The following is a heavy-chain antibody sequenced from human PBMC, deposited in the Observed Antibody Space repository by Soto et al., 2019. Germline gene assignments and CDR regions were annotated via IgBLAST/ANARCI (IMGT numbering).Heavy chain of an antibody. CDR2: ISAYNGNT. J-gene: IGHJ4*01. D-gene: IGHD4-17*01. CDR1: GYTFTSYG. V-gene: IGHV1-18*01. Sequence: QVQLVQSGAEVKKPGASVKVSCKASGYTFTSYGISWVRQAPGQGLEWMGWISAYNGNTNYAQKLQGRVTMTTDTSTITAYMALRSLRFDDTAVYYCARVGEPTTVTTPIDYWGHGTLVTVSS. CDR3: ARVGEPTTVTTPIDY.